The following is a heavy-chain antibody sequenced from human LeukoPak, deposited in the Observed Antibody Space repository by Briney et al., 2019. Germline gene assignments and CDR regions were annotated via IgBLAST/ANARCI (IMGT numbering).Heavy chain of an antibody. CDR3: ARVDTVMPYYFDL. Sequence: GRSLCLYCAASGFTFSSYAMSWVRQAPGKGLEWVSSISGSSGTYYADSVMGGFTISRHNSRNTLYLQMNSLRAEDTAVYYCARVDTVMPYYFDLWGQGTLVTVSS. V-gene: IGHV3-23*01. CDR1: GFTFSSYA. D-gene: IGHD5-18*01. J-gene: IGHJ4*02. CDR2: ISGSSGT.